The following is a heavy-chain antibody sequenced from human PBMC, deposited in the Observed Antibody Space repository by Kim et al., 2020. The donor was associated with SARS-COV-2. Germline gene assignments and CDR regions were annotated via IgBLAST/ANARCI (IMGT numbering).Heavy chain of an antibody. CDR2: INTNTGNP. D-gene: IGHD4-17*01. V-gene: IGHV7-4-1*02. CDR3: ARDTVTTRDYYCGMDV. CDR1: GYIFTSYA. J-gene: IGHJ6*02. Sequence: ASVKVSCKASGYIFTSYAMNWVRQAPGQGLEWMGWINTNTGNPTYDQGFTGRFVFSLDTSVSTAYLQISSLKAEDTAVYYCARDTVTTRDYYCGMDVWGQGTTVTVSS.